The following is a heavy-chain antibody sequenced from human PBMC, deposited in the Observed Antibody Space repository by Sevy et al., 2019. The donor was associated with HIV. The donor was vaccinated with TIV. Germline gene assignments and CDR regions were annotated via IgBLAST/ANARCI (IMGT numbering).Heavy chain of an antibody. J-gene: IGHJ3*02. D-gene: IGHD5-12*01. CDR1: GYTLTKLS. V-gene: IGHV1-24*01. CDR3: ATPKYVGYYYESLDI. CDR2: FDPEDGET. Sequence: ASVKVSCKVSGYTLTKLSMHWVRQAPGKGLEWMGGFDPEDGETIYAQKFQGRVTMTEDTSTDTAYMELSSLGSEDTAVYYCATPKYVGYYYESLDIWGQGTMVTVSS.